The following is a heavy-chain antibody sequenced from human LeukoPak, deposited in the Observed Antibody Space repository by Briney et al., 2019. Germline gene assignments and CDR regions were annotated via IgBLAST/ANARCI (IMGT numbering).Heavy chain of an antibody. CDR1: GGTFSSYA. J-gene: IGHJ3*02. D-gene: IGHD2-8*01. V-gene: IGHV1-69*05. CDR2: IIPIFGTA. CDR3: ARDYPFDGVRGAFDI. Sequence: SVKVSCKASGGTFSSYAISWVRQAPGQGLEWMGGIIPIFGTANYAQKFQGRVTITTDESTSTAYMELSSLRSEDTAVYYCARDYPFDGVRGAFDIWGQGTMVTVSS.